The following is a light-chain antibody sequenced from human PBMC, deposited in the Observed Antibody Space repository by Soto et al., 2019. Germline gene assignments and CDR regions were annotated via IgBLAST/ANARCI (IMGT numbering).Light chain of an antibody. CDR3: SSYAGSNYYV. CDR2: EVS. CDR1: SSDVGGYNY. J-gene: IGLJ1*01. V-gene: IGLV2-8*01. Sequence: QSALTQPPSASGSPGQSVTISCTGTSSDVGGYNYVSWYQQHPGKAPKLMIYEVSKRPSGVPDRFSGSKSGNTASLTVSGLKDEDEDDYYCSSYAGSNYYVFGTGTKV.